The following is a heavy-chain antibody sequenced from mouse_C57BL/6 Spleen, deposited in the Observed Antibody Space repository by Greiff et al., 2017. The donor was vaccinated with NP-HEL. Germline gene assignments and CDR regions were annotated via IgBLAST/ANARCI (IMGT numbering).Heavy chain of an antibody. Sequence: QVQLQQPGAELVRPGSSVKLSCKASGYTFTSYWMHWVKQRPIQGLEWIGNIDPSDSETHYNQKFKDKATLTVNKSSSTAYMQLSSLTSEDSAVYDCARRTTVVAAGYFDYWGQGTTLTVSS. D-gene: IGHD1-1*01. CDR2: IDPSDSET. V-gene: IGHV1-52*01. CDR3: ARRTTVVAAGYFDY. CDR1: GYTFTSYW. J-gene: IGHJ2*01.